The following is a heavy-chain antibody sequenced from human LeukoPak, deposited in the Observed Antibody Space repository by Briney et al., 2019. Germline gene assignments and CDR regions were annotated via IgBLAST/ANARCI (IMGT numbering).Heavy chain of an antibody. D-gene: IGHD3-9*01. CDR1: GFAFSNNW. CDR2: INSDGSST. J-gene: IGHJ3*02. V-gene: IGHV3-74*01. Sequence: PGGSLRLSCAAFGFAFSNNWMHWARQAPGKGLLWVSRINSDGSSTSYADSVKARFTISRDNAKNTLYLQMNSLRAEDTALYYCASSDWYAAFDIWGQGTMVTVSS. CDR3: ASSDWYAAFDI.